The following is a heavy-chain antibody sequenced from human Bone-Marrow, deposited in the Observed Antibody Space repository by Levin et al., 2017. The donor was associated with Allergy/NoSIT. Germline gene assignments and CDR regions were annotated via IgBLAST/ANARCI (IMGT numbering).Heavy chain of an antibody. J-gene: IGHJ5*02. CDR2: INPNSGGT. Sequence: ASVKVSCKASGYTFTGYYMHWVRQAPGQGLEWMGRINPNSGGTNYAQKFQGRVTMTRDTSISTAYMELSRLRSDDTAVYYCARGPVVVPAEGWFDPWGQGTLVTVSS. CDR1: GYTFTGYY. CDR3: ARGPVVVPAEGWFDP. V-gene: IGHV1-2*06. D-gene: IGHD2-2*01.